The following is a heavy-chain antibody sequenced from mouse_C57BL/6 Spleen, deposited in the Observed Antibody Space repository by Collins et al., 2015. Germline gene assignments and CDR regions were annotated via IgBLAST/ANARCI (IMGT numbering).Heavy chain of an antibody. CDR2: IRNKANGYTT. Sequence: EVKLVESGGGLVQPGGSLRLSCATSGFTFTDYYMSWVRQPPGKALEWLGFIRNKANGYTTEYSAFVKGRFTISRDNSQSILYLQMNTLRAEDSATYYCARENYYFDYWGQGTTLTVSS. V-gene: IGHV7-3*02. CDR3: ARENYYFDY. J-gene: IGHJ2*01. CDR1: GFTFTDYY.